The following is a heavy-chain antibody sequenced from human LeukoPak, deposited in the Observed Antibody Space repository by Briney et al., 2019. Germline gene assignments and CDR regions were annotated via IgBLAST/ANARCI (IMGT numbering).Heavy chain of an antibody. CDR3: ARGRGYYDFWSGYYSHYGY. Sequence: ASVKVSCKASGYTFTSYDINWVRQATGQGLEWMGWMNPNSGNTGYAQKFQGRVTMTRNTSINTAYMELSSLRSENTAVYYCARGRGYYDFWSGYYSHYGYWGQGTLVTVSS. D-gene: IGHD3-3*01. CDR1: GYTFTSYD. V-gene: IGHV1-8*01. CDR2: MNPNSGNT. J-gene: IGHJ4*02.